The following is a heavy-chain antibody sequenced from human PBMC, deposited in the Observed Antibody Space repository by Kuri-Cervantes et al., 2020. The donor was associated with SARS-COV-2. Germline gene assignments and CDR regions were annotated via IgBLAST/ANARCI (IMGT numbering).Heavy chain of an antibody. Sequence: GGSLRLSCAASGLTFSDYYMSWIRQAPGKGLEWVSYISSSGSTIYYADSVKGRFTISRDKAKNSLYLQMNSLRAEDTAVYYCARDALYYDILTGLSSNAFDIWGQVTMVTVSS. CDR3: ARDALYYDILTGLSSNAFDI. D-gene: IGHD3-9*01. CDR1: GLTFSDYY. J-gene: IGHJ3*02. V-gene: IGHV3-11*01. CDR2: ISSSGSTI.